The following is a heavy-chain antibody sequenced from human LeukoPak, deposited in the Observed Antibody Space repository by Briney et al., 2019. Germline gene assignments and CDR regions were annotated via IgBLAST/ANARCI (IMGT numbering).Heavy chain of an antibody. V-gene: IGHV3-30-3*01. D-gene: IGHD6-19*01. J-gene: IGHJ4*02. CDR2: ISYDGSNK. Sequence: PGRTLRLSCAASGFTFSSYAMHWVRQAPGKGLEWVSVISYDGSNKYYADSLKGRFTISRDNSKNTLYLQMNSLRAEDTAVYYCARGQQWLVRDYWGQGTLVTVSS. CDR3: ARGQQWLVRDY. CDR1: GFTFSSYA.